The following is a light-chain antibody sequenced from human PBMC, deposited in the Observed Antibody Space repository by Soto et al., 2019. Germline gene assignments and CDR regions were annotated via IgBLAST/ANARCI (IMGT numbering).Light chain of an antibody. J-gene: IGKJ4*01. Sequence: DIQMTQSPTSLSASVGDRVTITCRASQSITSSLNWFQQKPGKAPKLLIYAASSLQSGVPSRFSGGGSGTDFTLTISSLQPEDFATYYCLQSYSTPFTFGGGTNVEIK. CDR2: AAS. CDR1: QSITSS. CDR3: LQSYSTPFT. V-gene: IGKV1-39*01.